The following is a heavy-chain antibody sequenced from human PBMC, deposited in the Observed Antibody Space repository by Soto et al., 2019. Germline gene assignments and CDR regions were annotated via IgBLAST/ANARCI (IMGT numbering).Heavy chain of an antibody. CDR3: ARCGQWMVPEYYYFEY. Sequence: QVQLVQSGAEVKKPGSSVKVSCKASGGTFSSYAISWVRQAPGQGLEWMGGIIPIFGTANYTQKFQGRVTITADESTRTAYMELSSLRSEDTAVYYCARCGQWMVPEYYYFEYGGKGTLFTVS. CDR2: IIPIFGTA. J-gene: IGHJ4*02. D-gene: IGHD6-19*01. V-gene: IGHV1-69*01. CDR1: GGTFSSYA.